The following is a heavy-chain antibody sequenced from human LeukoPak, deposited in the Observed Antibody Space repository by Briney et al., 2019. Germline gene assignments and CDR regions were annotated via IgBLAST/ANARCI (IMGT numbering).Heavy chain of an antibody. J-gene: IGHJ4*02. D-gene: IGHD3-9*01. CDR1: GFTFSSYA. CDR2: ISGSGGST. Sequence: SGGSLRLSCAASGFTFSSYAMSWVRQAPGKGLEWVSAISGSGGSTYYADSVKGRFTISRDNSKNTLYLQMNSLRAEDTAVHYCAKLPSYYDILTGSFDYWGQGTLVTVPS. CDR3: AKLPSYYDILTGSFDY. V-gene: IGHV3-23*01.